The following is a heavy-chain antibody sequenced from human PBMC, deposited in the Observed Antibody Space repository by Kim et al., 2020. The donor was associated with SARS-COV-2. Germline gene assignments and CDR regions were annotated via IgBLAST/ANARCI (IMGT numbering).Heavy chain of an antibody. CDR1: GYTFTSYY. V-gene: IGHV1-46*01. Sequence: ASVKVSCQASGYTFTSYYIHWVRQAPGQGLEWMGMINPSGGATRYAQKFQGSVTMARDTSTSTVYMEMSSLTDEDTAVYYCAREKTILRFLGWVSAQYSHDFPFAHWGQGTPVTVSS. CDR2: INPSGGAT. D-gene: IGHD3-3*01. CDR3: AREKTILRFLGWVSAQYSHDFPFAH. J-gene: IGHJ4*02.